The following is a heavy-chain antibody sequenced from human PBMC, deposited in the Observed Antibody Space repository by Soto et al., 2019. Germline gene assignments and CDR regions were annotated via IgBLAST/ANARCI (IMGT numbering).Heavy chain of an antibody. Sequence: GGSLRLSCAVSGFTLSNYLVHWVRQSPGKGLVWVSHINTDGSSINYADSVKGRFTISRDNAKNTLYLQMNSLRAEDTAVYYCVRDIAYCSGGSCYTYALDVWGQGTTVTVSS. D-gene: IGHD2-15*01. CDR1: GFTLSNYL. V-gene: IGHV3-74*01. CDR2: INTDGSSI. CDR3: VRDIAYCSGGSCYTYALDV. J-gene: IGHJ6*02.